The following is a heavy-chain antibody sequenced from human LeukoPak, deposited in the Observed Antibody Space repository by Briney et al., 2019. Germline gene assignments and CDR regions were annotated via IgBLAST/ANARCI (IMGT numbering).Heavy chain of an antibody. CDR2: INPNSGGT. Sequence: ASVKGSCKASGYTFTGYYMHWVRQAPGQGLEWMGRINPNSGGTNYAQKFQGRVTMTRDTSISTAYMELSRLRSDDTAVYYCARVKGYCTNGVCSFAYWGQGTLVTVSS. D-gene: IGHD2-8*01. CDR1: GYTFTGYY. CDR3: ARVKGYCTNGVCSFAY. J-gene: IGHJ4*02. V-gene: IGHV1-2*06.